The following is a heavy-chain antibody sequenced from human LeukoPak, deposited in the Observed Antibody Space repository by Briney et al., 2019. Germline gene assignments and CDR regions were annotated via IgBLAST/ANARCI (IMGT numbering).Heavy chain of an antibody. D-gene: IGHD3-3*01. CDR2: INPKSGGT. J-gene: IGHJ4*02. CDR1: GYTFTGYC. V-gene: IGHV1-2*02. CDR3: ATSGGTSGPELDY. Sequence: ASVKVSCKASGYTFTGYCMHWVRQAPGQGLEWMGWINPKSGGTNYAQKFQGRVTMTRDTSISTAYMEVSRMTSDDTAVYYCATSGGTSGPELDYWGQGTLVTVSS.